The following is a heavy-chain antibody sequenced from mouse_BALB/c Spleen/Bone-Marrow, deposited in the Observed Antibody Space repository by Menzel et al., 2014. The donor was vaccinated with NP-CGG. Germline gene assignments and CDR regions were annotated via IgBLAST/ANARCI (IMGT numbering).Heavy chain of an antibody. CDR1: GYTFTRYY. CDR2: INPTTGGT. V-gene: IGHV1S81*02. CDR3: SLLGDY. Sequence: VKLMESGAELVKPGASVKLSCKASGYTFTRYYIYWVKQRPGQGLEWIGGINPTTGGTHLNERFKTKATLTVDKSSSTAYMQLSSLTSEDSAVYYCSLLGDYWGQGTTLTVSS. J-gene: IGHJ2*01. D-gene: IGHD3-3*01.